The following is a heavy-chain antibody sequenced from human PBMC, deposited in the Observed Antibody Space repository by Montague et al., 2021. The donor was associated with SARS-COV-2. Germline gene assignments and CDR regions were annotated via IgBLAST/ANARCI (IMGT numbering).Heavy chain of an antibody. J-gene: IGHJ6*02. V-gene: IGHV4-31*03. CDR1: GGSISSGGYY. CDR3: ARGIGEFDWLLSSPLDV. Sequence: TLSLTCTVSGGSISSGGYYWSWIRQHPGKGLEWIGYIYYSGSTYYNPSLKSRVTISVDTSKNQFSLKLSSVTAADTAVYYCARGIGEFDWLLSSPLDVGGQGTTVTVSS. D-gene: IGHD3-9*01. CDR2: IYYSGST.